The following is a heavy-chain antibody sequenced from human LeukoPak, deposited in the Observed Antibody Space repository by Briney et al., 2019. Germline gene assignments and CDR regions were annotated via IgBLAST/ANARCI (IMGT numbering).Heavy chain of an antibody. J-gene: IGHJ6*03. CDR1: GYTFTGYY. Sequence: ASVKVSCKASGYTFTGYYMHWVRQAPGQGLEWMGWINTNTGNPTYAQGLTGRFVFSLDTSVSTAYLQISSLKAEDTAVYYCARALDIVVVPAGQYYYYYYMDVWGKGTTVTVSS. V-gene: IGHV7-4-1*02. D-gene: IGHD2-2*03. CDR2: INTNTGNP. CDR3: ARALDIVVVPAGQYYYYYYMDV.